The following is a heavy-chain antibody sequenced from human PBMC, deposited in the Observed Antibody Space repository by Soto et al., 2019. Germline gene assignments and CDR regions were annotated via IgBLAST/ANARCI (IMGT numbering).Heavy chain of an antibody. J-gene: IGHJ6*03. D-gene: IGHD1-7*01. CDR3: AGTTSRQWYYMVV. CDR2: TYYRSTRWYN. CDR1: GDSVSSNSAA. Sequence: SQTLSLTCAISGDSVSSNSAAWNWIRQSPSRGLEWLGRTYYRSTRWYNDYAVSVKSRIAVTPDTSKNQFSLHLNSVTPEDTAVYYCAGTTSRQWYYMVVWDTGTTVTDPS. V-gene: IGHV6-1*01.